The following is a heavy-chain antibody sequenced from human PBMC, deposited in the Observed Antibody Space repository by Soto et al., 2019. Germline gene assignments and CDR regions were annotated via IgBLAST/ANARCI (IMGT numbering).Heavy chain of an antibody. V-gene: IGHV3-74*01. CDR1: GFTFSYYW. Sequence: EVQLVESGGGLVQPGGSLRLSCAASGFTFSYYWMHWVRQAPGQGLVWVSHIHSDGSSTTYADSVKGRFTISRDNAKNTLYLQMNSLRAEDTAVYYCARGDKGAFDMWGQGTMVSVSS. D-gene: IGHD2-21*02. CDR3: ARGDKGAFDM. CDR2: IHSDGSST. J-gene: IGHJ3*02.